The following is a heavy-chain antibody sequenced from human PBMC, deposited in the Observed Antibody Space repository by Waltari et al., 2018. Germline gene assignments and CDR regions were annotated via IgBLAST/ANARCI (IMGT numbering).Heavy chain of an antibody. D-gene: IGHD5-18*01. CDR2: IYYSGST. J-gene: IGHJ4*02. CDR3: ARGGGYSYGRYFDY. Sequence: QVQLQESGPGLVKPSETLSLTCTVPGGPISSYYCSWLRQPPGKGLEWIGYIYYSGSTNYNPSLKSRVTISVDTSKNQFSLKLSSVTAADTAVYYCARGGGYSYGRYFDYWGQGTLVTVSS. CDR1: GGPISSYY. V-gene: IGHV4-59*01.